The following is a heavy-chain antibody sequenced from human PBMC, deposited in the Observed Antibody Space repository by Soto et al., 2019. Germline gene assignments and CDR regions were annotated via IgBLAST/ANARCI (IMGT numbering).Heavy chain of an antibody. V-gene: IGHV4-34*01. CDR1: GGSFSGYY. Sequence: PSETLSLTCAVYGGSFSGYYWSWIRQPPGKGLEWIGGINHSGSTNYNPSLKSRVTISVDTSKNQFSLKLSSVTAADTAVYYCARGGFVVVVVAATSPHYYYMDVWGKGTTVTVSS. J-gene: IGHJ6*03. D-gene: IGHD2-15*01. CDR3: ARGGFVVVVVAATSPHYYYMDV. CDR2: INHSGST.